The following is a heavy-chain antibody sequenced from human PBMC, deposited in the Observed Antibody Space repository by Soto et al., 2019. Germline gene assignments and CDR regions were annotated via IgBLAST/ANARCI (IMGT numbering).Heavy chain of an antibody. CDR2: ISSSNTFK. CDR1: DFAFSSKS. V-gene: IGHV3-21*01. Sequence: GGPLGLSCAASDFAFSSKSLNWVRQAPGKGPEWVSSISSSNTFKHYADSVKGRFTISRDNAKNSLYLQMSSLRAEDTAVYYCARERALGASNLFDCWGQGTLVTVSS. CDR3: ARERALGASNLFDC. J-gene: IGHJ4*02. D-gene: IGHD1-26*01.